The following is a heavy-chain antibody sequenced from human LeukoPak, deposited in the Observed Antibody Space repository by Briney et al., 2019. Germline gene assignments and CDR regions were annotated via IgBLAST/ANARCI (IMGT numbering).Heavy chain of an antibody. D-gene: IGHD5-12*01. CDR3: ARGRATNPFDY. CDR1: GGSISSGDYY. CDR2: IYYSGSI. J-gene: IGHJ4*02. Sequence: SETLSLTCTVSGGSISSGDYYWSWIRQPPGKGLEWIGYIYYSGSIYYNPSLKSRVTISVDTSKNQFSLKLSSVTAADTAVYYCARGRATNPFDYWGQRTLVTVSS. V-gene: IGHV4-30-4*08.